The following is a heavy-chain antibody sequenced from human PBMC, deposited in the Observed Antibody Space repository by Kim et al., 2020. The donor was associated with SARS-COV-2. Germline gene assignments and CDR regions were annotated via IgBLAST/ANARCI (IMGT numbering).Heavy chain of an antibody. CDR2: IYYSGST. CDR3: ARAVLFDFWSGYYDY. J-gene: IGHJ4*02. Sequence: SETLSLTCTVSGASISPYYWSWIRQPPGKGLEWIGYIYYSGSTNYNPSLKSRVTISLDTSKKQFSLKLSSVTAADTAVYYCARAVLFDFWSGYYDYWGQGTLVTVSS. CDR1: GASISPYY. D-gene: IGHD3-3*01. V-gene: IGHV4-59*01.